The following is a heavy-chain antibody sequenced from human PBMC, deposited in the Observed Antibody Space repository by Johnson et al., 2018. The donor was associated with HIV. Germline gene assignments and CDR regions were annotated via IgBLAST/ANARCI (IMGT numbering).Heavy chain of an antibody. D-gene: IGHD1-26*01. CDR2: INSYGSST. Sequence: VQLVESGGGLVQPGRSLRLSCTASGFTFGYFAMTWVRQAPGKGLVWVSRINSYGSSTSYADSVTGRFTISRANAENSLYLQMTSLRVEDTAVYYCARDSEWELGQEGAFDIWGQGTMVTVSS. V-gene: IGHV3-74*01. J-gene: IGHJ3*02. CDR1: GFTFGYFA. CDR3: ARDSEWELGQEGAFDI.